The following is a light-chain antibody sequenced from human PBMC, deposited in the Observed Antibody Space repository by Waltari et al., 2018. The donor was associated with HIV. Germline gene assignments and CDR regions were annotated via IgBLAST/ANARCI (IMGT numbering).Light chain of an antibody. J-gene: IGKJ2*01. V-gene: IGKV1-5*03. CDR1: QNIGNW. CDR2: KAS. CDR3: QQYYNFPVT. Sequence: DIQMTQSPSTLSASIEDKVSFTCRASQNIGNWLAWYQQKPGKAPNLLISKASNLESGVPANFSGSGSGTHFTLTISGLRSDDFASYYCQQYYNFPVTFGQGTKL.